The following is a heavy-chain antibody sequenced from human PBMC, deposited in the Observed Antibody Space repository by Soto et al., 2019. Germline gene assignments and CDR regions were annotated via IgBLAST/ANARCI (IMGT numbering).Heavy chain of an antibody. Sequence: ESGGGLVQPGGSLRLSCAASGFTFSSYWMSWVRQAPGKGLEWVANIKQDGSEKYYVDSVKGRFTISRDNAKNSLYLQMNSLRAEDTAVYYCARASPKKVVPAADFDYWGQGTLVTV. CDR1: GFTFSSYW. CDR2: IKQDGSEK. CDR3: ARASPKKVVPAADFDY. D-gene: IGHD2-2*01. V-gene: IGHV3-7*01. J-gene: IGHJ4*02.